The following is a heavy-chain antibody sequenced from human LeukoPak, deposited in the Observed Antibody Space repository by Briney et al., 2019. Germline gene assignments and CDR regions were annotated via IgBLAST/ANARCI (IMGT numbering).Heavy chain of an antibody. D-gene: IGHD6-19*01. CDR1: GGSIGSYY. Sequence: SETLSLTCTVSGGSIGSYYWSWIRQPPGKGLEWIGYVYYTGSTDYNPSLKSRVTISVDTSQNQFSLKLSSVTAADTAVYYCAREDNSGWFDYWGQGALVTVSS. CDR3: AREDNSGWFDY. V-gene: IGHV4-59*01. J-gene: IGHJ4*02. CDR2: VYYTGST.